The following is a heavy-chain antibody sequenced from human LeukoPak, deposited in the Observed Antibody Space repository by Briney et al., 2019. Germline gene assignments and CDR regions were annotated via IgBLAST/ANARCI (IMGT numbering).Heavy chain of an antibody. CDR1: GFTFSSYW. CDR3: ARFGAQDIFPCYFDY. V-gene: IGHV3-7*01. D-gene: IGHD2-15*01. Sequence: GGSLRLSCAASGFTFSSYWMSWVRQAPGKGLEWVANIKQHGSEEYYVDSVKGRFTISRDNAKDSLYLQMNSLGAEDTAVYYCARFGAQDIFPCYFDYWGQGTLVTVSS. J-gene: IGHJ4*02. CDR2: IKQHGSEE.